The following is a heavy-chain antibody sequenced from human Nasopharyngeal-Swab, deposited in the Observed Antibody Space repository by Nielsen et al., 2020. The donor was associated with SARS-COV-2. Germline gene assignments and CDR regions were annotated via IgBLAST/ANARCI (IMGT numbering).Heavy chain of an antibody. Sequence: SVKVSCKASGGTFSSYAISWVRQAPGQGLEWMGGIIPIFGTANYAQKFQGRVTITADESTSTAYKELSSLRSEDTAVYYCAREHIVVVVAATPIYYYYGMDVWGQGTTVTVSS. CDR3: AREHIVVVVAATPIYYYYGMDV. D-gene: IGHD2-15*01. J-gene: IGHJ6*02. V-gene: IGHV1-69*13. CDR2: IIPIFGTA. CDR1: GGTFSSYA.